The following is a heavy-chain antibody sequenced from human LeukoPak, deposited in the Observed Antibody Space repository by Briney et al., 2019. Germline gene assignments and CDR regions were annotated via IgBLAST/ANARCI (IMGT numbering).Heavy chain of an antibody. CDR1: GGSISSSSYY. CDR3: ARNDFWSGYYPYNWFDP. J-gene: IGHJ5*02. V-gene: IGHV4-39*01. D-gene: IGHD3-3*01. CDR2: IYYSGST. Sequence: PSETLSLTCTVSGGSISSSSYYWGWIRQPPGKGLEWIGSIYYSGSTYYNPSLKSRVTISVDTSKNQFSLKLSSVTAADTAVYYCARNDFWSGYYPYNWFDPWGQGTLVTVSS.